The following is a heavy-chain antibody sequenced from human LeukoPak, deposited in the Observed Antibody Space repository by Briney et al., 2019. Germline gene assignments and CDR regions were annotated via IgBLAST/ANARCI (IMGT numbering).Heavy chain of an antibody. Sequence: GGSLRLTCAASELTFSSYSMNWVRQAPAKGLEWVSYISSSSSTIYYADSVKGRFTISRDNSKNTLYLQMNSLRAEDTAVYYCARVVTTDYYYMDVWGKGTTVTVSS. D-gene: IGHD4-17*01. CDR3: ARVVTTDYYYMDV. CDR1: ELTFSSYS. J-gene: IGHJ6*03. CDR2: ISSSSSTI. V-gene: IGHV3-48*01.